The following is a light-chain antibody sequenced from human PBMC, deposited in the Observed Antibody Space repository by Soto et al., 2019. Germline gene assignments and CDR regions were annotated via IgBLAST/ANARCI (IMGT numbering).Light chain of an antibody. V-gene: IGKV3-11*01. CDR3: QQYAASPRT. Sequence: IVLTQSPATLSFSPGQRATLSFWASQAIGSYLAWYQQKPGQAPRLLIYGISKRATDIPDRFSGSGSATDFTLTISRLEPEDFAVYYCQQYAASPRTFGQGTKVDIK. CDR1: QAIGSY. J-gene: IGKJ1*01. CDR2: GIS.